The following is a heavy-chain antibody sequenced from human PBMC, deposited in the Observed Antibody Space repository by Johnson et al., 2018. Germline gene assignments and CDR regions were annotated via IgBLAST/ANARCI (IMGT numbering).Heavy chain of an antibody. D-gene: IGHD3-22*01. J-gene: IGHJ4*02. CDR2: IYPGDSDT. CDR1: GYSFTTYW. Sequence: EVQLLESGAEVKKPGESLNISCKASGYSFTTYWIGWVRQMPGKGLEWMAIIYPGDSDTRYGTSFQGQVTISADKSISAAYLQWSSLKAPDTALYFRARRRYYDSTGYYWDNWGQGTLVTVSS. V-gene: IGHV5-51*03. CDR3: ARRRYYDSTGYYWDN.